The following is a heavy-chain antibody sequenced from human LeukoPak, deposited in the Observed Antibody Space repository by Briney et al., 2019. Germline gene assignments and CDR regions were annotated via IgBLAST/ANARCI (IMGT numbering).Heavy chain of an antibody. CDR3: ARGGDCSSTSCYRVGGVFDI. Sequence: GGSLRLSCAASGFTFSDYYMSWIRQAPGKGLEWVSYISSSSSYTNYADSVKGRFTISRDNAKNSLYLQMNSLRAEDTAVDYCARGGDCSSTSCYRVGGVFDIWGQGTMVTVSS. J-gene: IGHJ3*02. V-gene: IGHV3-11*06. CDR2: ISSSSSYT. D-gene: IGHD2-2*01. CDR1: GFTFSDYY.